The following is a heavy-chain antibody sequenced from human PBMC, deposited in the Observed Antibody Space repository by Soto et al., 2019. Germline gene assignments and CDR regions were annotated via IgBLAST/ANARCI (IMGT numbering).Heavy chain of an antibody. CDR2: ISKSGYT. CDR1: GCPISSLSDPS. D-gene: IGHD3-10*01. CDR3: TTQGFGVLNGLVDV. V-gene: IGHV4-61*08. J-gene: IGHJ6*02. Sequence: PHPLSLTRSCSGCPISSLSDPSSIWIRLPPGKGLEWIGYISKSGYTSYNPSLKSRVMLSVDASKNQCSLELTSVIAADAAVYYCTTQGFGVLNGLVDVWGQGTTVT.